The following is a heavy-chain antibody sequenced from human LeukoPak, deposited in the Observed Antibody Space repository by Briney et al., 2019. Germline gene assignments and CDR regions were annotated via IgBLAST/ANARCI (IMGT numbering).Heavy chain of an antibody. CDR3: ARHDTAIVTDY. J-gene: IGHJ4*02. Sequence: PSETLSLTCTVSGASISSSYFYWGWIRQPPGKGLEWIGSINYSGYTYHNPSLKSRVTMSVDTSKNQFSLNLSSVTAADTAIYYCARHDTAIVTDYWGQGYLVTVSS. D-gene: IGHD5-18*01. V-gene: IGHV4-39*01. CDR2: INYSGYT. CDR1: GASISSSYFY.